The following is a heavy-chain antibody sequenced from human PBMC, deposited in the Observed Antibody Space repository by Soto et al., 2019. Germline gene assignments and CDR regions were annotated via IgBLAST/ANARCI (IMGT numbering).Heavy chain of an antibody. Sequence: PSETLSLTCTVSGGSISSDYWSWIRQPPGKGLEWIGYIYYSGSTNYNPSLKSRITISVDTSKNQFSLKLSSVTAADTAVYYCARFYSSTLDYWGQGTLVTVSS. CDR3: ARFYSSTLDY. CDR1: GGSISSDY. CDR2: IYYSGST. V-gene: IGHV4-59*08. J-gene: IGHJ4*02. D-gene: IGHD6-13*01.